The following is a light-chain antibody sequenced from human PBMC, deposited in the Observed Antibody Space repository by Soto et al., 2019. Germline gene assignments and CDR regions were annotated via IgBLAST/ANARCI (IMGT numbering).Light chain of an antibody. CDR2: AAS. J-gene: IGKJ3*01. V-gene: IGKV1-6*01. CDR1: QGIRND. Sequence: AIQMTQSPSSLSASVGDRVTITCRSSQGIRNDLAWFQQKPGKAPKLLIYAASNLQSGVPARFSVSGSATDFTLTISTPQPETFATNYCLKKYFYPFIFAPGPKWISN. CDR3: LKKYFYPFI.